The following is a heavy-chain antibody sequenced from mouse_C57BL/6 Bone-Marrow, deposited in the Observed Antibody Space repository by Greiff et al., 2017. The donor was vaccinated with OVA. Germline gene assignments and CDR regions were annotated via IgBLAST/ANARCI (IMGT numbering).Heavy chain of an antibody. CDR2: ISSGGDYI. CDR3: TRGDGSSAFDY. D-gene: IGHD1-1*01. CDR1: GFTFSSYA. V-gene: IGHV5-9-1*02. J-gene: IGHJ2*01. Sequence: EVKLVESGEGLVKPGGSLELSCAASGFTFSSYAMSWVRQTPEKRLEWVAYISSGGDYIYYADTVKGRFTISRDNARNTLYLQMSSLKSEDTAMYYCTRGDGSSAFDYWGQGTTLTVSS.